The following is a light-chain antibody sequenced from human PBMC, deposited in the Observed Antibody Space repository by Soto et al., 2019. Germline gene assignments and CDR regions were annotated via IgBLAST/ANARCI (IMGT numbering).Light chain of an antibody. V-gene: IGKV1-5*01. CDR2: DAS. CDR3: QQYNIYPWT. CDR1: QSISSW. J-gene: IGKJ1*01. Sequence: DIQMTQSPSTLSASVGDRVTITCRASQSISSWLAWYQQKPGKAPKRLIYDASSLESGVPSRFSGSGSGTAFTLAISILQPDDFSTYYCQQYNIYPWTVGQGTKVEIK.